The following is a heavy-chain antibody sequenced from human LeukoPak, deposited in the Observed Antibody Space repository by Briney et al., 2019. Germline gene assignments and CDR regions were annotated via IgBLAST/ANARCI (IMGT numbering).Heavy chain of an antibody. V-gene: IGHV3-23*01. Sequence: GGSLRLSCAASGFTLSNYAMSWVRQAPGKGLEWVSSIHYNGDSTYYADSVKGRFTIYRDNSKNTLYLQMNSLRVEDTAVYYCAKVIREVDMSHDYWGQGALVTVSS. J-gene: IGHJ4*02. D-gene: IGHD5-24*01. CDR3: AKVIREVDMSHDY. CDR1: GFTLSNYA. CDR2: IHYNGDST.